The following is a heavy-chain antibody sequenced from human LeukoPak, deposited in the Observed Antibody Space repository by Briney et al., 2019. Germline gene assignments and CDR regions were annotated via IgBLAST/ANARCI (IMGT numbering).Heavy chain of an antibody. CDR1: GLTFSSYV. CDR3: AKGGSRTWHLDY. Sequence: GGSLRLSCAAPGLTFSSYVMTWVRQAPGKGLEWVSGISDSATGTHYADSVKGRFTISRDDSKNTLYLQMNSLRADDTAVYYCAKGGSRTWHLDYWGQGTLVTVSS. CDR2: ISDSATGT. J-gene: IGHJ4*02. D-gene: IGHD3-16*01. V-gene: IGHV3-23*01.